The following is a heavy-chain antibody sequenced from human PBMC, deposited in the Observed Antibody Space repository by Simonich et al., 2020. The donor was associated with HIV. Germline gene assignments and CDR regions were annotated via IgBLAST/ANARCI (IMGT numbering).Heavy chain of an antibody. CDR2: INPNRGGT. J-gene: IGHJ4*02. D-gene: IGHD6-13*01. CDR1: GYTFTGSY. CDR3: ARDRIAAAGTDSFDY. Sequence: QVQLVQSGAEVKKPGASVKVSCKASGYTFTGSYMHWVRQAPGQGLEWMGWINPNRGGTNYAQKFQGRVTMTRDTSISTDYMELSRLRSDDTAVYYCARDRIAAAGTDSFDYWGQGTLVTVSS. V-gene: IGHV1-2*02.